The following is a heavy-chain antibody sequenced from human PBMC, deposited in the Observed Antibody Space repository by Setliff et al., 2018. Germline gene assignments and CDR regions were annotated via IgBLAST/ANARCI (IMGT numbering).Heavy chain of an antibody. CDR2: IYHHGSS. Sequence: PSETLSLTCAVSGYSISSGYYWGWIRQAPGRGLEWVGSIYHHGSSYYNPSLKSRVTISVDTSKNQFSLELTSVTASDTAVYYCARARSIAAADAFACWGQGTLVTVSS. CDR1: GYSISSGYY. J-gene: IGHJ4*01. V-gene: IGHV4-38-2*01. CDR3: ARARSIAAADAFAC. D-gene: IGHD6-13*01.